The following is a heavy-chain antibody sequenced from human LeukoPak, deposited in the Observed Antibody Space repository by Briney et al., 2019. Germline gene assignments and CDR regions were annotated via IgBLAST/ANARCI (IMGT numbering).Heavy chain of an antibody. Sequence: ASVKVSCKASGYTFTGYYMHWVRQAPGQGLEWMGWISAYNGNTNYAQKLQGRVTMTTDTSTSTAYMELRSLRSDDTAVYYCARVNWGGNWFDPWGQGTLVTVSS. J-gene: IGHJ5*02. V-gene: IGHV1-18*04. D-gene: IGHD7-27*01. CDR2: ISAYNGNT. CDR1: GYTFTGYY. CDR3: ARVNWGGNWFDP.